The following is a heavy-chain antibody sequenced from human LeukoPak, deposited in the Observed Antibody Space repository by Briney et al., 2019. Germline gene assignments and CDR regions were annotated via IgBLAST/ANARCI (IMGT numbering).Heavy chain of an antibody. J-gene: IGHJ3*01. V-gene: IGHV1-58*02. CDR2: IVLGSGNT. D-gene: IGHD3-10*01. CDR1: GFTFTRSA. CDR3: ATVVLGDHPAWDAFDV. Sequence: SVKVSCKASGFTFTRSAMQWVRQARGQRLEWIGWIVLGSGNTNYAQKFQERVTITRDMSTSTAYMELSSLRSEDTAVYYCATVVLGDHPAWDAFDVWGQGTMVTVSS.